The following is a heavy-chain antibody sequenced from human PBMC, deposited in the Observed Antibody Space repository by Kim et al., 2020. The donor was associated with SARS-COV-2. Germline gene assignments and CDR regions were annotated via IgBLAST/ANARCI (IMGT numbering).Heavy chain of an antibody. D-gene: IGHD6-25*01. Sequence: GGSLRLSCAASGFTFLPSALHWVRQAPGKGLEWVAVIWYDGSNKGYADSVKGRFTISRDNSKNTLYLQMNSLRAEDTAVYYCAKGGWDSSASHEDYWGQG. CDR2: IWYDGSNK. J-gene: IGHJ4*02. CDR1: GFTFLPSA. V-gene: IGHV3-30*02. CDR3: AKGGWDSSASHEDY.